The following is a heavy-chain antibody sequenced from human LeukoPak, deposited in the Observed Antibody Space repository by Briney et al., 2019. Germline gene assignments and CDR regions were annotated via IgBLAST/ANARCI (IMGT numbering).Heavy chain of an antibody. CDR1: GDSVSSNSAA. CDR3: AREATEIAAAGTKVDY. CDR2: TYYRSKWYN. J-gene: IGHJ4*02. V-gene: IGHV6-1*01. Sequence: SQTLSLTCAISGDSVSSNSAAWNWIRQSPSRGLEWLGRTYYRSKWYNDYAVSVKSRITTNPDTSKNQFSLQLNSVTPEDTAVYYCAREATEIAAAGTKVDYWGQGTLVTVSS. D-gene: IGHD6-13*01.